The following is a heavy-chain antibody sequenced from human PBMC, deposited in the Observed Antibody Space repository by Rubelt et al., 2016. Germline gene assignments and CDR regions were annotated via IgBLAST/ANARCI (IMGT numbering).Heavy chain of an antibody. Sequence: PSQTLSLTCAISGDSVSSNSAAWNWIRQSPSRGLEWLGRTYYRSKWYNDYAVSVKGRITINPDTSKNQFSLQLNSVTPEDTAVYYCAREGGTNWGSAGGFDYWGQGTLVTVSS. V-gene: IGHV6-1*01. D-gene: IGHD7-27*01. CDR1: GDSVSSNSAA. CDR2: TYYRSKWYN. CDR3: AREGGTNWGSAGGFDY. J-gene: IGHJ4*02.